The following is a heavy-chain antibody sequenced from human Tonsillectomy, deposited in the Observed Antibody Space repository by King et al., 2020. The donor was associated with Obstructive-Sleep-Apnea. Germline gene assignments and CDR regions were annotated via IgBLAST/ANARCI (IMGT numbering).Heavy chain of an antibody. CDR3: AKEGEGSGWKYFVY. D-gene: IGHD6-19*01. CDR1: GFTFSSYA. V-gene: IGHV3-23*04. Sequence: VQLVESGGGLVQPGGSLRLSCAASGFTFSSYAMDWVRQAPGKGLEWVSAISASGTSTYYADSVKGRFSISRDNSENMLYLQMNSLRAEDTAIYYCAKEGEGSGWKYFVYWGQGTLVTVSS. CDR2: ISASGTST. J-gene: IGHJ4*02.